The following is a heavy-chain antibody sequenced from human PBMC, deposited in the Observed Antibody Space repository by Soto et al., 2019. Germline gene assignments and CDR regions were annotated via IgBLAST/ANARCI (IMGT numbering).Heavy chain of an antibody. CDR1: GFTFGDYA. CDR2: INWSSDNI. V-gene: IGHV3-9*01. Sequence: GGSLRLSCAASGFTFGDYAMHWVRQVPGKGLEWVSGINWSSDNIIYADSVKGRFTISRDNAKYSLYLQMNSLRVEDTAFYYCAKLNSDYSGGAKTNWFDPWGQGTLVTVSS. CDR3: AKLNSDYSGGAKTNWFDP. D-gene: IGHD2-15*01. J-gene: IGHJ5*02.